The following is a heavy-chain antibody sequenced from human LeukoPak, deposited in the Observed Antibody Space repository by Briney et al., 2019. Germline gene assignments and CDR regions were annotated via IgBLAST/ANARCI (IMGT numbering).Heavy chain of an antibody. D-gene: IGHD2-15*01. J-gene: IGHJ4*02. CDR1: GFTVSTNY. CDR2: IYSGVST. CDR3: TRVTGRTNDY. Sequence: PGGSLILSCAASGFTVSTNYMSWVRQAPGKGLEWVSVIYSGVSTYYADSVKGRFTISRDNSKNTLYLQMNSLRAEDTAVYYCTRVTGRTNDYWGQGTLVTVSS. V-gene: IGHV3-53*01.